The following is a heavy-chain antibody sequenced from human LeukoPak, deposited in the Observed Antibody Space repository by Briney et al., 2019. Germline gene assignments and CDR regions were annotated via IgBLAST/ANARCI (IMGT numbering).Heavy chain of an antibody. CDR1: GFTFSSYS. CDR3: ARADRGDGVLRYFIAPHARGPGYFDY. Sequence: GGSLRLSCAASGFTFSSYSMNWVRQAPGKGLEWVSSISSSSSYIYYADSVKGRFTISRDNSKNTLYLQMNSLRAEDTAVYYCARADRGDGVLRYFIAPHARGPGYFDYWGQGTLVAVSS. D-gene: IGHD3-9*01. J-gene: IGHJ4*02. V-gene: IGHV3-21*01. CDR2: ISSSSSYI.